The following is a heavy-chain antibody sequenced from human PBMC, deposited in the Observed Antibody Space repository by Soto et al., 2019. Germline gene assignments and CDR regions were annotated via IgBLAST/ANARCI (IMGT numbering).Heavy chain of an antibody. CDR1: GFTFRNFA. Sequence: EVQLLESGGDLVQPGGSLRLSCEASGFTFRNFAMTWVRQDPGKELEWVSGISGSGRMKYYAQSVKGRFTISRDNSKNTLYLLLDSLGVEDTAFYYCLKGPGVVASSGSPGSWCQRTLVSVSS. D-gene: IGHD2-15*01. V-gene: IGHV3-23*01. CDR2: ISGSGRMK. J-gene: IGHJ5*02. CDR3: LKGPGVVASSGSPGS.